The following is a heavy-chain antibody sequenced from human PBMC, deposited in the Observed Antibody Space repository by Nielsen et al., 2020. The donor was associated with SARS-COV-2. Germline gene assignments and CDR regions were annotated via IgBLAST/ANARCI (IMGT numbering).Heavy chain of an antibody. Sequence: AVPVSCLVCLCRLPEFFILWVRPAPGKELEGMGSFDPGDGETLYAQKFQGRVTLSADTLSDTVYMDLRTLRSEDTALYYCATLRGYDKNYWGQGTLVTVPS. CDR3: ATLRGYDKNY. D-gene: IGHD6-25*01. CDR2: FDPGDGET. J-gene: IGHJ4*02. CDR1: LCRLPEFF. V-gene: IGHV1-24*01.